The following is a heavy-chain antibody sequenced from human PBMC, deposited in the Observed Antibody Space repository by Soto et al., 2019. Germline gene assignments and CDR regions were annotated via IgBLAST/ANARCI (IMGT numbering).Heavy chain of an antibody. D-gene: IGHD6-19*01. CDR1: GFTFSSYV. Sequence: GGSLRLSCAASGFTFSSYVMSWDRQAPGKGLEWVATISGSGGSTYYADSVKGRFTISRDNSKNTLYLQVNSLRAEDTAVYYCAKDLCAYSSGSCYFGNWGQGT. CDR2: ISGSGGST. CDR3: AKDLCAYSSGSCYFGN. V-gene: IGHV3-23*01. J-gene: IGHJ4*02.